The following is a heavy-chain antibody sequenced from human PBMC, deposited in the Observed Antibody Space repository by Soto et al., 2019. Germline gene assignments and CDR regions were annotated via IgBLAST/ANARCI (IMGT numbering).Heavy chain of an antibody. D-gene: IGHD2-15*01. CDR2: ISGSGGST. V-gene: IGHV3-23*01. Sequence: EVQLLESGGGLVQPGGSLRLSCAASGFTFSSYAMSWVRQAPGKGLEWVSAISGSGGSTYYADSVKGRFTISRDNSKNTLYLQMNSLGAEDTAVYYCAKDLEGYCSGGSCSYFDYWGQGTLVTVSS. J-gene: IGHJ4*02. CDR3: AKDLEGYCSGGSCSYFDY. CDR1: GFTFSSYA.